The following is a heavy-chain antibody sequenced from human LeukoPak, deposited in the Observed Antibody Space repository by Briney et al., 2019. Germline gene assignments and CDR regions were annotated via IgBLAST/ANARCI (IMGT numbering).Heavy chain of an antibody. CDR3: ARDGANYAFDI. CDR1: GYTFTGYY. D-gene: IGHD4/OR15-4a*01. J-gene: IGHJ3*02. Sequence: ASVKVSCKASGYTFTGYYMHWVRQAPGQGLEWMGWINPNSGGTNFAQKFQGRVTMTRDTSISTAYMELSSLRSEDTAVYYCARDGANYAFDICGQGTMVTVSS. CDR2: INPNSGGT. V-gene: IGHV1-2*02.